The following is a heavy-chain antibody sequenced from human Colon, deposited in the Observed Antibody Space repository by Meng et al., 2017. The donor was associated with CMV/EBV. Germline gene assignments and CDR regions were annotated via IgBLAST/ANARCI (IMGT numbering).Heavy chain of an antibody. J-gene: IGHJ4*02. D-gene: IGHD1-26*01. V-gene: IGHV1-2*06. CDR1: GYTFTGYN. CDR2: INPNSGGT. Sequence: KASGYTFTGYNRHWVRQAPGQGLEWMGRINPNSGGTNYAQKFQGRVTMTRDTSISTAYMELSRLTSDDTAVYYCARVPLGATTSLDYWGQGTLVTVSS. CDR3: ARVPLGATTSLDY.